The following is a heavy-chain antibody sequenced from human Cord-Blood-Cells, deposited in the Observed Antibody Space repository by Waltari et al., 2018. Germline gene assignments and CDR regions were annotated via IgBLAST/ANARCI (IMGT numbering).Heavy chain of an antibody. CDR1: GGTISSYA. CDR2: IIPICGKA. D-gene: IGHD5-18*01. Sequence: QVQLVQSGAEVKKPGSSVKVSCKASGGTISSYAISWVRQAPGQGLEWMGGIIPICGKANDGQKCQGRGTSAADEATSTAYRELGSVRSEDTAVYYCAGWTTAMVTYFDYWGQGTLVTVSS. CDR3: AGWTTAMVTYFDY. J-gene: IGHJ4*02. V-gene: IGHV1-69*01.